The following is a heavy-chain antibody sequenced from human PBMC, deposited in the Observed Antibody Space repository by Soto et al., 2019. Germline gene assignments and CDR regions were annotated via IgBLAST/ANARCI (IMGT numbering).Heavy chain of an antibody. J-gene: IGHJ6*03. CDR3: AMPVPDNYYYYYMAV. V-gene: IGHV3-74*01. Sequence: PGGSLRLSCAASGFTLSSYWMHWVRQVPGKGLVWVSGINSDGSSTRYADSVKGRFTISRDNAKNTLYLQMNSLRGEDRAAYYCAMPVPDNYYYYYMAVWGKGTTVTVSS. D-gene: IGHD2-2*01. CDR1: GFTLSSYW. CDR2: INSDGSST.